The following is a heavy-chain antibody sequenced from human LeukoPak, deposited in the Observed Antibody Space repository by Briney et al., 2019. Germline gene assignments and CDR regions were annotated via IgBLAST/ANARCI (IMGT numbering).Heavy chain of an antibody. Sequence: GGSLRLSCAASGLTFSIHWMNWVRQAPGKGLEWVANIKQDGSEQYYVDSVKGRFTISRDNAKNSLSLQMNSLRAEDTAVYYCARPLMYYYGSETYFWFDPWGQGTLVTVSS. CDR2: IKQDGSEQ. CDR1: GLTFSIHW. D-gene: IGHD3-10*01. V-gene: IGHV3-7*01. CDR3: ARPLMYYYGSETYFWFDP. J-gene: IGHJ5*02.